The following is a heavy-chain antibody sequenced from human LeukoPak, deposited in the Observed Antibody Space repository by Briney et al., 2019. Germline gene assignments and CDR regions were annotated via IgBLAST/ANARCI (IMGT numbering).Heavy chain of an antibody. CDR2: IYYSGST. CDR1: SGSISSYY. J-gene: IGHJ5*02. Sequence: PSETLSLTCTVSSGSISSYYWSWIRQPPGKGLEWIGYIYYSGSTNYNPSLKSRVTISVDTSKNQFSLKLSSVTAADTAVYYCARDQGYCSSTSCSNWFDPWGQGTLVTVSS. V-gene: IGHV4-59*01. D-gene: IGHD2-2*01. CDR3: ARDQGYCSSTSCSNWFDP.